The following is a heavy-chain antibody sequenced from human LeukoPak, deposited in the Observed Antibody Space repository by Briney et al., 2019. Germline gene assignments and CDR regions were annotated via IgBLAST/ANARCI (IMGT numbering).Heavy chain of an antibody. CDR1: GFSFSNAW. CDR2: IKRKNQSGAT. J-gene: IGHJ4*02. CDR3: TTGYTMASHDGY. D-gene: IGHD3-10*01. Sequence: GGSLRLSCAASGFSFSNAWMNWVRQAPGKGLEWVGRIKRKNQSGATEYAAAVKGRFTISREDSENTLYLHLNSLKIEDTAVYYCTTGYTMASHDGYWGQGTLVTVSS. V-gene: IGHV3-15*07.